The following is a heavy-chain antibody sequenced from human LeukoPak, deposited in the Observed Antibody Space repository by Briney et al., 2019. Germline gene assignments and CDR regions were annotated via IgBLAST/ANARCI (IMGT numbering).Heavy chain of an antibody. CDR1: KFTFSIYG. CDR3: AKDVVGQQWLENY. D-gene: IGHD6-19*01. Sequence: PGGSLRLSCAASKFTFSIYGMHWVRQAPGKGLEWVAFIHYDGSIKLYGDSVKGRFTISRDNSKNTLYLQMNSLRPEDTAVYHCAKDVVGQQWLENYWGQGTLVTVSS. J-gene: IGHJ4*02. CDR2: IHYDGSIK. V-gene: IGHV3-30*02.